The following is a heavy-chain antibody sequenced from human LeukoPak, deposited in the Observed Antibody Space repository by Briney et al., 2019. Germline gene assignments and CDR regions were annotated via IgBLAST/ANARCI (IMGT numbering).Heavy chain of an antibody. Sequence: PSETLSLTCTVSGGSIDRSSYYWGWIRQPPGKGLEWIGSIYYSVNTYYNSSLKSRITISVNTTKNQVALKLSSVTAADTAVYYCARVRGPDGWFAPWGEGSMVSVSS. J-gene: IGHJ5*02. V-gene: IGHV4-39*01. CDR2: IYYSVNT. CDR3: ARVRGPDGWFAP. CDR1: GGSIDRSSYY.